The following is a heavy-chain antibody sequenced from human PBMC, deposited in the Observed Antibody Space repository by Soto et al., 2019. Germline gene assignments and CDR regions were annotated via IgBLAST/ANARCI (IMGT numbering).Heavy chain of an antibody. CDR1: GGSISSYY. V-gene: IGHV4-59*01. CDR2: MYYSGNT. CDR3: ATLDTPFAFDV. Sequence: SETLSLTCTVSGGSISSYYWSWLRQPPGKGLEWIAYMYYSGNTNYNPSLKSRVTMAVDTSKRQFSLKLMSVTAADTAVYYCATLDTPFAFDVWGQGAMVTVSS. J-gene: IGHJ3*01. D-gene: IGHD5-18*01.